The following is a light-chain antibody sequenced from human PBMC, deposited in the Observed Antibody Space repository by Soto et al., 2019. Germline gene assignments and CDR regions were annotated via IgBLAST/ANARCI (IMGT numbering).Light chain of an antibody. V-gene: IGKV1-5*03. CDR1: QSISSW. CDR2: KAS. Sequence: IQMTQSPSTLSASGVDRVTITCRASQSISSWLAWYQQKPGKAPKLLIYKASSLESGVPSRFSGSGSGTELTLTIRSLQPDDFATYYCQQYNTYSRALGQGTKVDI. CDR3: QQYNTYSRA. J-gene: IGKJ1*01.